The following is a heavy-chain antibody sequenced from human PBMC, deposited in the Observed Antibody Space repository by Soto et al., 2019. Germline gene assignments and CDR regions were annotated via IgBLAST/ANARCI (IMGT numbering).Heavy chain of an antibody. CDR3: ARAIEMGDCTNGVCFNYGMDV. D-gene: IGHD2-8*01. J-gene: IGHJ6*02. Sequence: PSETLSLTCAVSCGSISSSNWWSWVRQPPGKGLEWIGEIYHSGSTNYNPSLKSRVTISVDKSKNQFSLKLSSVTAADTAVYYCARAIEMGDCTNGVCFNYGMDVWGQGTTVTVSS. V-gene: IGHV4-4*02. CDR1: CGSISSSNW. CDR2: IYHSGST.